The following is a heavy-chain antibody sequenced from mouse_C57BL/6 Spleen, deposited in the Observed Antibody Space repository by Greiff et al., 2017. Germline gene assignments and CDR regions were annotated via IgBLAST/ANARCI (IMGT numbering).Heavy chain of an antibody. J-gene: IGHJ3*01. D-gene: IGHD2-3*01. Sequence: EVQLVESGGGLVQPGGSLQLSCAASGFTFSDYYMYWVRQTPEKRLEWVAYISNGGGSTYYPDTVKGRFTISRDNAKNTLYLQMSRLKSEDTAMYYCARHGGGYYVLPWFAYWGQGTLVTVSA. CDR1: GFTFSDYY. CDR2: ISNGGGST. V-gene: IGHV5-12*01. CDR3: ARHGGGYYVLPWFAY.